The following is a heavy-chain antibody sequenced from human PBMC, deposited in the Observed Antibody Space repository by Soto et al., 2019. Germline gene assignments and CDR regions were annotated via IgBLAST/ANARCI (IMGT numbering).Heavy chain of an antibody. V-gene: IGHV1-18*01. CDR2: ISAYNGNT. CDR3: ARERQPTQYYDTRSFAYYFAY. D-gene: IGHD3-9*01. Sequence: GASVKVSCKASGYTFTSYGISWVRQAPGQGLEWMGWISAYNGNTNYAQKLQGRVTMTTDTSTSTAYMELRSLRSDDTAVYYCARERQPTQYYDTRSFAYYFAYWGNGTLVTVSS. J-gene: IGHJ4*01. CDR1: GYTFTSYG.